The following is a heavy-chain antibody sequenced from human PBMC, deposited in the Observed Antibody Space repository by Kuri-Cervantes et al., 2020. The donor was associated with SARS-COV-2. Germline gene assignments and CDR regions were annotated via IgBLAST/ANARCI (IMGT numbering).Heavy chain of an antibody. CDR3: ARDGTPYGDY. CDR2: ISNDGSKK. Sequence: GESLKISCAASGFTFSSYAMHWVRLAPGKGLEWVAVISNDGSKKHYADSVKGRFTISRDNAKNSLYLQMNSLRAEDTAVYYCARDGTPYGDYWGQGTLVTVSS. CDR1: GFTFSSYA. J-gene: IGHJ4*02. V-gene: IGHV3-30*04. D-gene: IGHD2-15*01.